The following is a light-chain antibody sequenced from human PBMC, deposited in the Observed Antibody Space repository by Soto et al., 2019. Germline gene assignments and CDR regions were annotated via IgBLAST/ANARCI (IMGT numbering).Light chain of an antibody. V-gene: IGKV2-28*01. CDR1: QRLLHSNGYNY. CDR2: LGS. J-gene: IGKJ2*01. CDR3: MQARQTPPVYT. Sequence: DIVMTQSPLSLPVTPGEPASISCRSSQRLLHSNGYNYLDWYLQKPWQSPQLLIYLGSNRASGVPDRVSGRGSGTAFTLKIRRVNAEDVWGDYCMQARQTPPVYTFGQGTKLEIK.